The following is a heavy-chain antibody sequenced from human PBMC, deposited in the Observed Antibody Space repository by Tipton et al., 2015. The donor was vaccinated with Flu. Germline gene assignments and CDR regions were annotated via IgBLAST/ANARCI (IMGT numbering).Heavy chain of an antibody. D-gene: IGHD3-22*01. CDR3: ARDPIDDSSAYYYDYYYGLDV. CDR1: GDSITTGSHF. CDR2: IHINGGT. V-gene: IGHV4-61*02. Sequence: TLSLTCTVSGDSITTGSHFWTWIRQPAGKGLEWIGRIHINGGTKYNPSLKGRVTISLDTSKNQFSLKLNSVTAADTAVYYCARDPIDDSSAYYYDYYYGLDVWGQGTAVTVSS. J-gene: IGHJ6*02.